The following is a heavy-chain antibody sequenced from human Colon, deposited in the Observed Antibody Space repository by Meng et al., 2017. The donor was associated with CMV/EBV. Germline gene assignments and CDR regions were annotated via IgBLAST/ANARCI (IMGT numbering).Heavy chain of an antibody. J-gene: IGHJ4*02. CDR3: AINSGSLFFDS. CDR1: QYMFWRYW. CDR2: VYPGDSDT. Sequence: SCKGSQYMFWRYWIGWLRQRPGKGLEWMGIVYPGDSDTKYSQSLQGQVTISADKSTGVAYLQWSSLKASDTAMYYCAINSGSLFFDSWGQGTLVTVSS. V-gene: IGHV5-51*01. D-gene: IGHD6-25*01.